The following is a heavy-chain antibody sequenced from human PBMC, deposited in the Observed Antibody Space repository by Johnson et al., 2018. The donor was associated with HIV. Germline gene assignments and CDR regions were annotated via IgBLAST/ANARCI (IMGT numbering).Heavy chain of an antibody. J-gene: IGHJ3*02. Sequence: MLLVESGGGVVQPGRSLRLSCAASGFTFSSYAMSLVRQAPGKGLEWVSAISGSGGSTYYADSVKGRFTISRDNSKNTLYLQMNSLRAEDTAVYYCAKGIAAAGTGAFDIWGQGTMVTVSS. V-gene: IGHV3-23*04. D-gene: IGHD6-13*01. CDR1: GFTFSSYA. CDR2: ISGSGGST. CDR3: AKGIAAAGTGAFDI.